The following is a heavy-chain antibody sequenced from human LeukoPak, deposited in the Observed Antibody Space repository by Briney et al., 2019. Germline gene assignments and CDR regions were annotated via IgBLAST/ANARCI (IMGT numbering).Heavy chain of an antibody. CDR2: ISSTSTYT. D-gene: IGHD6-13*01. CDR3: VGELLTAAGTIGAFDI. J-gene: IGHJ3*02. CDR1: GFTFSDYY. V-gene: IGHV3-11*06. Sequence: GGSLRLSCAVSGFTFSDYYMSWVRQAPGKGLEWVSYISSTSTYTNYADSVKGRFTISRDNAKNSLYLQMNSLRAEDTAVYYCVGELLTAAGTIGAFDIWGRGTMVTVSS.